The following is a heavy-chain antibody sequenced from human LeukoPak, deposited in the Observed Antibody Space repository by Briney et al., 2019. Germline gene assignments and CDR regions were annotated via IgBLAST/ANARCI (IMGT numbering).Heavy chain of an antibody. CDR3: ARVLVVITTPNWFDP. D-gene: IGHD3-22*01. Sequence: GESLKISCKGSGYSFTSYWIGWVRQMPGKGLEWMGIIYPGDSHTRYSPSFQGQVTISADKSISTAYLQWSSLKASDTAMYYCARVLVVITTPNWFDPWGQGTLVTVSS. J-gene: IGHJ5*02. CDR2: IYPGDSHT. V-gene: IGHV5-51*01. CDR1: GYSFTSYW.